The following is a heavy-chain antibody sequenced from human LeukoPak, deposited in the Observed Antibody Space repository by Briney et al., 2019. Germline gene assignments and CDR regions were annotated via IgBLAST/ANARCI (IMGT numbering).Heavy chain of an antibody. CDR3: ARHALYGEVDY. V-gene: IGHV4-59*08. CDR1: GGSISSYY. J-gene: IGHJ4*02. Sequence: PSETLSLTCTVSGGSISSYYWSWIRQPPGKGLEWIGYIYYSGNTNYNPSLKSRVTISIDTSKNQFSLKLSSVTAADTAVYYCARHALYGEVDYWGQGTLVTVSS. CDR2: IYYSGNT. D-gene: IGHD4-17*01.